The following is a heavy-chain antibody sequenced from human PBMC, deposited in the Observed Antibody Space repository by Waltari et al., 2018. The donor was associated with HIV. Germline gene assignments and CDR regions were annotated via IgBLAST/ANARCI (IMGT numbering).Heavy chain of an antibody. V-gene: IGHV3-30*18. CDR2: ISYDGSNK. J-gene: IGHJ4*02. Sequence: QVQLVESGGGVVQPRRSLRLPCAASGFTFSSYGMPWIRQAPGKGLEGVAVISYDGSNKYYADSVKGRFTISRDNSKNTLYLQMNSLRAEDTAVYYCAKDRQKIGYYDILTGYLDYWGQGTLVTVSS. CDR3: AKDRQKIGYYDILTGYLDY. CDR1: GFTFSSYG. D-gene: IGHD3-9*01.